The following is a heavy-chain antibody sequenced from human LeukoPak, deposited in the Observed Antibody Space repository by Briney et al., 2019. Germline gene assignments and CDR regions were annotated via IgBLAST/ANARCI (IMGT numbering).Heavy chain of an antibody. D-gene: IGHD4-23*01. Sequence: GGSLRLSCAASGFTLSSYWIHWVRQGPGKGLVWVSRIDSDGASTIYADSVKGRFTIYRDNVKNTVYLQTNSLRAEDTAVYYCARDYGGNLRAFDIWGQGTMVTVSS. CDR2: IDSDGAST. CDR1: GFTLSSYW. V-gene: IGHV3-74*01. CDR3: ARDYGGNLRAFDI. J-gene: IGHJ3*02.